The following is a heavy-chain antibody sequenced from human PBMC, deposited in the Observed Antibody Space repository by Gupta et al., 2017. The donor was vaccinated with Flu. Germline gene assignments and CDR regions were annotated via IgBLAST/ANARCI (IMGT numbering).Heavy chain of an antibody. Sequence: QVQLQQRGAGLMKPSETVYLTCAVYGGSFSGYYWSWIRQPPGKGLEWIGEINHSGSTNDNPSLKSRVTISVDTSKNQFSLKLSSVTAADTAVYYCARGFLKFDYWGQGTLVTVSS. J-gene: IGHJ4*02. CDR2: INHSGST. CDR1: GGSFSGYY. V-gene: IGHV4-34*01. CDR3: ARGFLKFDY.